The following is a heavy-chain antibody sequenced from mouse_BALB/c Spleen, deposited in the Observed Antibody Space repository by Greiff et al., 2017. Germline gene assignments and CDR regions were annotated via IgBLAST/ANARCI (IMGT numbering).Heavy chain of an antibody. CDR3: ARSGLGRDYFDY. J-gene: IGHJ2*01. D-gene: IGHD4-1*01. Sequence: EVKVEESGGGLVQPGGSRKLSCAASGFTFSSFGMHWVRQAPEKGLEWVAYISSGSSTIYYADTVKGRFTISRDNPKNTLFLQMTSLRSEDTAMYYCARSGLGRDYFDYWGQGTTLTVSS. CDR2: ISSGSSTI. V-gene: IGHV5-17*02. CDR1: GFTFSSFG.